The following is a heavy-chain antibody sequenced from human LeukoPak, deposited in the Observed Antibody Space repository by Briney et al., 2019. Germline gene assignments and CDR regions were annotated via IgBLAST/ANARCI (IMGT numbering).Heavy chain of an antibody. CDR2: IYTSGGT. Sequence: SETLSLTCTASGDSISSYYWSWIRQPPGKGLEWIGYIYTSGGTNYIPSLKGRVTISIDTSKNQFSLKLCSVTAADSAVYYCARLTRLSTSPDRYYLDYWGQGTLVTVSS. V-gene: IGHV4-4*09. J-gene: IGHJ4*02. CDR1: GDSISSYY. D-gene: IGHD6-6*01. CDR3: ARLTRLSTSPDRYYLDY.